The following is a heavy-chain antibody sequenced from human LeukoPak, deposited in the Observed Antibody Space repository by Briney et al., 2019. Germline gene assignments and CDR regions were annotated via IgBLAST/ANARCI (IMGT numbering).Heavy chain of an antibody. J-gene: IGHJ4*02. D-gene: IGHD2-2*01. Sequence: GSSVKVSCKASGGTFSSYAISWVRQAPGQGLEWMGRIIPILGIANYAQKFQGRVTITTDESTSTAYMELSSLRSEDTAVYYCARTVVPAANYYFDYWGQGTLVTVSS. CDR1: GGTFSSYA. V-gene: IGHV1-69*04. CDR3: ARTVVPAANYYFDY. CDR2: IIPILGIA.